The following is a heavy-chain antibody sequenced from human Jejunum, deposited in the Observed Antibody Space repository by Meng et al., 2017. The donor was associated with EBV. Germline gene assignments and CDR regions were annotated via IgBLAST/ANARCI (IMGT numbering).Heavy chain of an antibody. CDR2: IDAEDGET. Sequence: VQLVESGAEVKKPGATVKISCQVSGVSFTDYYIHWVRQAPGKGLEWVGLIDAEDGETIYAEKFQGRVTTSADTSTDTAYLELSRLRSDDTAVYYCHTYCSGGSCPHLFDSWGQGTLVTVSS. CDR1: GVSFTDYY. CDR3: HTYCSGGSCPHLFDS. J-gene: IGHJ4*02. V-gene: IGHV1-69-2*01. D-gene: IGHD2-15*01.